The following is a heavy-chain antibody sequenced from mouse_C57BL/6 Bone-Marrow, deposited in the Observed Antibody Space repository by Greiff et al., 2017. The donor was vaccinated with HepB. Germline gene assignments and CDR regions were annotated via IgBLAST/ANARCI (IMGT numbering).Heavy chain of an antibody. J-gene: IGHJ4*01. CDR3: TTDGSSWGDY. V-gene: IGHV14-4*01. D-gene: IGHD1-1*01. Sequence: EVQLVESGAELVRPGASVKLSCTASGFNIKDDYMNWVKQRPEQGLEWIGWIDPENGDTEYASKFQGKATITADTSSNTAYLQLSSLTSEDTAVYYCTTDGSSWGDYWGQGTSVTVSS. CDR2: IDPENGDT. CDR1: GFNIKDDY.